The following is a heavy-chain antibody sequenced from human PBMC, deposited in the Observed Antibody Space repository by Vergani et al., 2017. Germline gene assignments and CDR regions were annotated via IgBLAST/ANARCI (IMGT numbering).Heavy chain of an antibody. V-gene: IGHV3-23*01. J-gene: IGHJ5*02. CDR1: GFTFSSYA. CDR3: ATATTVVTDIWFDP. Sequence: EVQLLESGGGLVQPGGSLRLSCAASGFTFSSYAMSWVRQAPGKGLEWVSAISGSGGSTYYADSVKGQFTISRDNSKNTLYLQMNSLRAEDTAVYYCATATTVVTDIWFDPWGQGTLVTVSS. D-gene: IGHD4-23*01. CDR2: ISGSGGST.